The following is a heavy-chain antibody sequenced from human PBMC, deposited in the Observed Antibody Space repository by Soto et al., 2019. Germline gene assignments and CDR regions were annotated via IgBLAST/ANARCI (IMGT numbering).Heavy chain of an antibody. J-gene: IGHJ5*02. D-gene: IGHD6-19*01. CDR2: ISSSGSTI. CDR1: GFKFSDYY. V-gene: IGHV3-11*01. CDR3: ARGGSESSAWYPWFDP. Sequence: QVQLLESGGALVKPGGSLRLSCGASGFKFSDYYMSWIRQAPGKGLEWVSYISSSGSTIHYAESVKGRFTISRDNANNSLCLQMNSLKDEDTAVYFCARGGSESSAWYPWFDPWGQGTLVTVSS.